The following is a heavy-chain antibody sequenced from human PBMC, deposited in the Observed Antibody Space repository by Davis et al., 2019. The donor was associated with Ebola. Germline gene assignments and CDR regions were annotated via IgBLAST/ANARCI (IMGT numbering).Heavy chain of an antibody. V-gene: IGHV3-49*04. CDR1: GFTFSTYS. Sequence: GGSLRLSCAASGFTFSTYSMSWVRQAPGKGLEWIGFIRSKGYGGKTEYAASVKGRFTISRDDFTGVAYLQMNSLKTEDTAVYFCSRDLKQPRPSYYSGMDVWGLGTMVTVFS. CDR2: IRSKGYGGKT. CDR3: SRDLKQPRPSYYSGMDV. J-gene: IGHJ6*02. D-gene: IGHD6-6*01.